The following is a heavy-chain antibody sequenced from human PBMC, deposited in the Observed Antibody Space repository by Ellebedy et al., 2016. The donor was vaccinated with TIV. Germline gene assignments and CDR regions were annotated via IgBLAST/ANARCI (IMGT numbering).Heavy chain of an antibody. D-gene: IGHD5-24*01. CDR1: RDSITNDNF. CDR3: ARDWTRGGGYIPSWFDP. J-gene: IGHJ5*02. V-gene: IGHV4-4*02. Sequence: MPSETLSLTCGVSRDSITNDNFWSWVRQHPGRGLEWLGEVYHTEHTNYNPSLRSRVTITVDKSKGQFSLTLRSMTAADTAVYFCARDWTRGGGYIPSWFDPWGQGTLVTVSS. CDR2: VYHTEHT.